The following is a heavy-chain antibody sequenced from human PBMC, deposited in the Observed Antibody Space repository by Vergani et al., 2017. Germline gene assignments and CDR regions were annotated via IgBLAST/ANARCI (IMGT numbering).Heavy chain of an antibody. CDR3: AKVGRSAVAGTFGAFDI. Sequence: EVQLLESGGDLVQPGGSLRLSCAASGFTFIMHAMSWVRQAPGKGLEWVSTLSASDRRTHYADSVKGRFTISRDISKNTLFLHMNSLRPEDTAVYYCAKVGRSAVAGTFGAFDIWGQGIMVTVSA. V-gene: IGHV3-23*01. J-gene: IGHJ3*02. CDR1: GFTFIMHA. D-gene: IGHD6-19*01. CDR2: LSASDRRT.